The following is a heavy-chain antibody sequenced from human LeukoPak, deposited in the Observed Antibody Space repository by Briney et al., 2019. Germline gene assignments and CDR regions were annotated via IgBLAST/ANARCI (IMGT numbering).Heavy chain of an antibody. CDR1: GYTFTSYY. D-gene: IGHD1-26*01. V-gene: IGHV1-46*01. CDR3: AGEYSGSYAFDY. J-gene: IGHJ4*02. Sequence: ASVKVSCKASGYTFTSYYMHWVRQAPGQGLEWMGIINPSGGSTSYAQKFQGRVTMTRNTSTSTVYMELSSLRSEDTAVYYCAGEYSGSYAFDYWGQGTLVTVSS. CDR2: INPSGGST.